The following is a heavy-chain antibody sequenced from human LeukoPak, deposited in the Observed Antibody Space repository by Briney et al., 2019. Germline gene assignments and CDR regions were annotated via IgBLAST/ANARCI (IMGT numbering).Heavy chain of an antibody. V-gene: IGHV1-2*02. D-gene: IGHD1-26*01. CDR3: ARSRASVGTSTYSDY. Sequence: GASVKVSCKASGYTFTDYYMHWVRQAPGQGLEWMGWINPNSGGTNYAQKFQGRVTMTRDTSISTAYMELSRLRSDDTAVYYCARSRASVGTSTYSDYWGQGTLVTVSS. CDR1: GYTFTDYY. CDR2: INPNSGGT. J-gene: IGHJ4*02.